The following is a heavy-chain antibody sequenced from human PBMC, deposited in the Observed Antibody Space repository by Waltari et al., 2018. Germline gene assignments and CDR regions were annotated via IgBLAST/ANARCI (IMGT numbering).Heavy chain of an antibody. V-gene: IGHV1-2*02. CDR2: TNPNSGGT. CDR1: GYTFTGYY. D-gene: IGHD4-17*01. Sequence: QVQLVQSGAEVKKPGASVKVSCKASGYTFTGYYLHWVRQAPGQGLEWMGWTNPNSGGTNYAQKLQGRVTMTRDTSISTAYMELSRLRSDDTAVYYCAGLDDYGDYDPFGFDYWGQGTLVTVSS. J-gene: IGHJ4*02. CDR3: AGLDDYGDYDPFGFDY.